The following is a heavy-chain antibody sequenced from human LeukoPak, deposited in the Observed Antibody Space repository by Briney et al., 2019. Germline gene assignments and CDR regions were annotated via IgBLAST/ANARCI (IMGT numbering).Heavy chain of an antibody. V-gene: IGHV1-2*02. Sequence: ASVKVSCKASGYTFTGYFMHWVRQAPGQGLEWMGWINPNSGGTNYAQKFQGRVTMTRDTSISTAYMELSRLRSDDTAVYYCASSIVYCSSTSCYFNWGQGALVTVSS. J-gene: IGHJ4*02. CDR2: INPNSGGT. CDR1: GYTFTGYF. CDR3: ASSIVYCSSTSCYFN. D-gene: IGHD2-2*01.